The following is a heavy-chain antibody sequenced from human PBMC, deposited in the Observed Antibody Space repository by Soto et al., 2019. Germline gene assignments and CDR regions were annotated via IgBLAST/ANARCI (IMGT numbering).Heavy chain of an antibody. D-gene: IGHD3-22*01. CDR3: AKHYDSSGYYYFDY. Sequence: GGSLRLSCAGSGFTFSSYAMSWVRQAPGKGLEWVSGISGSGGSTYYGDSVKGRFTISRDNSKNTLYLQMNSLRAEDTAVYYCAKHYDSSGYYYFDYWGQGTLVTVS. V-gene: IGHV3-23*01. J-gene: IGHJ4*02. CDR2: ISGSGGST. CDR1: GFTFSSYA.